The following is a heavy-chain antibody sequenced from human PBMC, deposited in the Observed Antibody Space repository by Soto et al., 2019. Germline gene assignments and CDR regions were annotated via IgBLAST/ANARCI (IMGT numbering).Heavy chain of an antibody. D-gene: IGHD6-19*01. CDR2: ISYDGSNK. J-gene: IGHJ4*02. Sequence: QVQLVESGGGVVQPGRSLRLSCAASGFTFSSYAMHWVRQAPGKGLEWVAVISYDGSNKYYADSVKGRFTISRDNSKNTLYLQMNSLRAEDTAVYYCAKGPLYSSGWFFDYWGQGTLVTVSS. CDR1: GFTFSSYA. V-gene: IGHV3-30-3*01. CDR3: AKGPLYSSGWFFDY.